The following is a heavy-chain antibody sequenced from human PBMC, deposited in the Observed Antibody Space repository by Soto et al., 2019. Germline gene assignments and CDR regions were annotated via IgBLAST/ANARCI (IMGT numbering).Heavy chain of an antibody. V-gene: IGHV1-69*13. J-gene: IGHJ3*02. CDR3: AREIFGVIISGGRDAFDI. CDR1: GGTFSTYA. D-gene: IGHD3-3*01. Sequence: SVKVSCKASGGTFSTYAISWVRQAPGQGLEWMGGIIPIFGTAKYAQKFQGRVTITADESTSTAYMELSSLRSEDTAVYYCAREIFGVIISGGRDAFDIWCQGTMVTVSS. CDR2: IIPIFGTA.